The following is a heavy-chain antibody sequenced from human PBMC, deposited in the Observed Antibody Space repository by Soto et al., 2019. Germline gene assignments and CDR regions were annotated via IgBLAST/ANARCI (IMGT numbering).Heavy chain of an antibody. V-gene: IGHV5-51*01. J-gene: IGHJ4*02. CDR1: GYIFTSYW. CDR3: ARLLGFRAEGDFDY. Sequence: GESLKISCNGSGYIFTSYWIGWVRQMPGKGLEWMGIIYPGDSDTRYSPSFQGRVTISADKSISTAYLQWSSLKASDTAMYYCARLLGFRAEGDFDYWGQGTLVTVSS. CDR2: IYPGDSDT.